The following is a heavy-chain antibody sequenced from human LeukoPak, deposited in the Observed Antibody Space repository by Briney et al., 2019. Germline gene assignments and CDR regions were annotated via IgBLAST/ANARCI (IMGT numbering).Heavy chain of an antibody. V-gene: IGHV3-23*01. J-gene: IGHJ4*02. CDR1: GFTFRSYA. Sequence: GGSLRLSCAAPGFTFRSYAMSSGRQAPGKGLGWVSAFSGSGGSTYYADSVKGRFTISRDNSKNTLYLQMHSLRAEDTAVYYCARAKWELLYFDYWGQGTLVTVSS. CDR2: FSGSGGST. CDR3: ARAKWELLYFDY. D-gene: IGHD1-26*01.